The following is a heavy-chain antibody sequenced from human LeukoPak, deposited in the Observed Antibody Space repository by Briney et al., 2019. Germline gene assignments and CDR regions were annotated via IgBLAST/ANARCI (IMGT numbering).Heavy chain of an antibody. D-gene: IGHD2-2*01. Sequence: ASVKVSCKASGGTFSSYAISWVRQAPGQGLEWMGGIIPIFGTANYAQKFQGRVTITTDESTSTAYMELSSLRSEDTAVYYCARAKPFSVVPAAFDYWGQGTLVTVSS. CDR2: IIPIFGTA. CDR3: ARAKPFSVVPAAFDY. J-gene: IGHJ4*02. CDR1: GGTFSSYA. V-gene: IGHV1-69*05.